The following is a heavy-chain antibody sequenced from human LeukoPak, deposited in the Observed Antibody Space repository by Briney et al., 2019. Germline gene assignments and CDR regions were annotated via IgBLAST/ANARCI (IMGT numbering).Heavy chain of an antibody. V-gene: IGHV3-7*01. Sequence: GGSLRLSCAASGFTFSDNYMGWVRQAPGKGLEWVANIKDDGSDKYYVDSVKGRFTISRDNAKNSLYLQMNSLRDDDTAVYYCARAAGGTSRDYWGQGTLVTVSS. D-gene: IGHD1-26*01. CDR2: IKDDGSDK. J-gene: IGHJ4*02. CDR3: ARAAGGTSRDY. CDR1: GFTFSDNY.